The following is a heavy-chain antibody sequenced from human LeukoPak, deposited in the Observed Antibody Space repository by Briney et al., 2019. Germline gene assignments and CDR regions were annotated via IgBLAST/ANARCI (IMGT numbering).Heavy chain of an antibody. V-gene: IGHV4-34*01. J-gene: IGHJ6*02. Sequence: PSETLSLTCAVYGGSFSGYYWSWIRQPPGKGLEWIGEINHSGSTNYNPSLKSRVTISVDTSKNQFSLKLSSVTAADTAVYYCARDSRIADYYGMDVWGQGTTVTVSS. CDR2: INHSGST. CDR3: ARDSRIADYYGMDV. D-gene: IGHD6-13*01. CDR1: GGSFSGYY.